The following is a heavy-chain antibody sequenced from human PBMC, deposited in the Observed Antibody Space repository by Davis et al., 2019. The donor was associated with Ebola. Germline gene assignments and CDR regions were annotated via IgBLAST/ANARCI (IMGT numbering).Heavy chain of an antibody. D-gene: IGHD3-3*01. V-gene: IGHV1-69*13. Sequence: SVKVSYKASGGTFSSYAISWVRQAPGQGLEWMGGIIPIFGTANYAQKFQGRVTITADESTSTAYMELSSLRSEDTAVYYCALERCDFWSGYYSERYGMDVWGQGTTVTVSS. CDR2: IIPIFGTA. CDR1: GGTFSSYA. J-gene: IGHJ6*02. CDR3: ALERCDFWSGYYSERYGMDV.